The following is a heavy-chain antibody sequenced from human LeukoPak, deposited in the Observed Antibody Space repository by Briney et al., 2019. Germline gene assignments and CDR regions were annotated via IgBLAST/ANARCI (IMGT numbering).Heavy chain of an antibody. D-gene: IGHD5/OR15-5a*01. V-gene: IGHV4-30-4*01. Sequence: SQTLSLTCTVSGGSISSGDYYWSWLRQPPGTGLEWIGYIYYSGGTYYNPSLKSRVTISVDTSKNQFSLKLSSVTAADTAVYYCAREVPMSNFYYGMDVWGKGTTVTVSS. CDR3: AREVPMSNFYYGMDV. J-gene: IGHJ6*04. CDR1: GGSISSGDYY. CDR2: IYYSGGT.